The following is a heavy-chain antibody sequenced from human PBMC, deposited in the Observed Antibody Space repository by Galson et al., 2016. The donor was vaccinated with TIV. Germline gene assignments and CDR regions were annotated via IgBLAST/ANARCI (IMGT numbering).Heavy chain of an antibody. CDR2: INTATGDP. CDR3: ASLRYGNYYGVDV. CDR1: GYTFSIYG. J-gene: IGHJ6*02. Sequence: SVKVSCKASGYTFSIYGMNWVRQAPGQGLEWMGWINTATGDPTYAQGFTGRFVFSSDTSVSTTYLQISSLKADDTAVYYCASLRYGNYYGVDVWGQGTTVTVSS. D-gene: IGHD3-9*01. V-gene: IGHV7-4-1*02.